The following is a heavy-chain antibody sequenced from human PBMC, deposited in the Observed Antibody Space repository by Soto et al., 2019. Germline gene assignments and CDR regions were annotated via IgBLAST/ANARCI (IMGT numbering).Heavy chain of an antibody. CDR2: IIPIFGTA. Sequence: SEKVSCKASGGTFSSYAISWVRQAPGQGLEWMGGIIPIFGTANYAQKFQGRVTITADESTSTAYMELSSLRSEDTAVYYCARDHSRVVATISHQFDYWGQGTLVTVSS. J-gene: IGHJ4*02. D-gene: IGHD5-12*01. CDR1: GGTFSSYA. V-gene: IGHV1-69*13. CDR3: ARDHSRVVATISHQFDY.